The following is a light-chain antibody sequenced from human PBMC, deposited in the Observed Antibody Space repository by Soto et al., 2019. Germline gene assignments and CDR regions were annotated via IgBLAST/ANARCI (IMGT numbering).Light chain of an antibody. Sequence: EIVLTQSPGTLSLSPGERVTLSCRASQSVTYSFLAWYQQKPGQAPRLLIYGASSRATGIPDRFSGSGSGTDFTLTISRLEPEDFAVYYCHQYGTSTWTFGQGTKVEIK. J-gene: IGKJ1*01. CDR3: HQYGTSTWT. V-gene: IGKV3-20*01. CDR1: QSVTYSF. CDR2: GAS.